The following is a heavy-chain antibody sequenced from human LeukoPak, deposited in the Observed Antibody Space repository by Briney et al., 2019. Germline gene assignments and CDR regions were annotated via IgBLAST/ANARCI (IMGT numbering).Heavy chain of an antibody. D-gene: IGHD5-18*01. CDR2: IYYSGST. Sequence: PSETLSLTCTVSGGSVSSGSYYWSWIRQPPGKGLEWIGYIYYSGSTNYNPSLKSRVTISVDTSKNQFSLKLSSVTAADTAVYYCARYGYGVYWYFDLWGRGTLVTVSS. CDR3: ARYGYGVYWYFDL. CDR1: GGSVSSGSYY. J-gene: IGHJ2*01. V-gene: IGHV4-61*01.